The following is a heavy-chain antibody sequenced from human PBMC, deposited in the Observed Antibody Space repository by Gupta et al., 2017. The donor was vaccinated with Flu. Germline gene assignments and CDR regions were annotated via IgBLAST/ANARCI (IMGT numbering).Heavy chain of an antibody. Sequence: QVQLVQSGAEVKKPGASVKVSCKASGYTFTGYYMPWVRQAPGQGLEWMGWINPNSGGTNYAQKFQGRVTMTRDTSISTAYMELSRLRSDDTAVYYCARERIAAAPYYGMDVWGQGTTVTVSS. D-gene: IGHD6-25*01. CDR3: ARERIAAAPYYGMDV. J-gene: IGHJ6*02. CDR2: INPNSGGT. V-gene: IGHV1-2*02. CDR1: GYTFTGYY.